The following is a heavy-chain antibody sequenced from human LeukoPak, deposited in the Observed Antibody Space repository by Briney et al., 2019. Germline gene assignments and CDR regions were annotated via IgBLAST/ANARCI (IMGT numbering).Heavy chain of an antibody. CDR1: GFTFSSYG. J-gene: IGHJ4*02. Sequence: GGSLRLSCAASGFTFSSYGMHWVRQAPGKGLEWVAFIRYDGSNKYYADSVKGRFTISRDNSKNTLYLQMNSLRAEDTAVYYCARDYGGNSEPLDYWGQGTLVTVSS. V-gene: IGHV3-30*02. CDR3: ARDYGGNSEPLDY. CDR2: IRYDGSNK. D-gene: IGHD4-23*01.